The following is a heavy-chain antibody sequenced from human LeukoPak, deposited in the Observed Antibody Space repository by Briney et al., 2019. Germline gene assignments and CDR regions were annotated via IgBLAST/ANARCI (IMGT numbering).Heavy chain of an antibody. CDR3: ARDSGWELPRSPFDY. CDR1: GGSISSSSYY. J-gene: IGHJ4*02. Sequence: SETLSLTCTVSGGSISSSSYYWGWIRQPPGKELEWIGSIYSGGSSYYNPSLKSRVTISVDTSNNQFSLKLSSVTAADTAVYYCARDSGWELPRSPFDYWGQGNLVTVST. D-gene: IGHD4-23*01. CDR2: IYSGGSS. V-gene: IGHV4-39*07.